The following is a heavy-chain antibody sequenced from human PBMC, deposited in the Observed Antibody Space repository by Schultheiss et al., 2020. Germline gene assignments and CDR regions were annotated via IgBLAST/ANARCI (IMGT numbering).Heavy chain of an antibody. Sequence: SETLSLTCTVSGASITTVGYYWAWVRQPPGKALEWIGTMFHSGTTYYNPSLKSRLNMSIDTSKNQFSLNLTSVTAADTAVFYCARLAVWGKLPKFFDYWGQGALVTVSS. CDR1: GASITTVGYY. V-gene: IGHV4-39*01. CDR3: ARLAVWGKLPKFFDY. J-gene: IGHJ4*02. CDR2: MFHSGTT. D-gene: IGHD2-15*01.